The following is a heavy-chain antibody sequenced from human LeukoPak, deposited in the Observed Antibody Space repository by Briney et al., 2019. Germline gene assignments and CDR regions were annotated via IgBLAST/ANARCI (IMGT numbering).Heavy chain of an antibody. CDR2: IKQDGSER. J-gene: IGHJ5*02. CDR1: GFTFSTFW. V-gene: IGHV3-7*03. Sequence: GGSLRLSCEASGFTFSTFWMTWVRQVPGKGLEWVANIKQDGSERNYVDSVKGRFTISRDNAKNSLYLQMNSLRAEDTAVYYCARGASSSPWGQGTLVTVSS. D-gene: IGHD6-13*01. CDR3: ARGASSSP.